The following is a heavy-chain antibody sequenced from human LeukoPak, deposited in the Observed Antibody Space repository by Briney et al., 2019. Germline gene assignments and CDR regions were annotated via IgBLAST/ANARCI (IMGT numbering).Heavy chain of an antibody. V-gene: IGHV1-2*06. Sequence: GASVKVSCKASGYTFTGSYMNWVRQAPGQGLEWVGRINPNSGGTSCAQKFQGSVTMTRDTSTSTAYMELSRLRSDDTAVYYCARGLENFDCWGQGTLVTVSS. CDR1: GYTFTGSY. D-gene: IGHD4-11*01. CDR2: INPNSGGT. J-gene: IGHJ4*02. CDR3: ARGLENFDC.